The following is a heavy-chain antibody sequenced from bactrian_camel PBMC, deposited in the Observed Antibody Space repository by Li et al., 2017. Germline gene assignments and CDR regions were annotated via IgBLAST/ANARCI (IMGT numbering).Heavy chain of an antibody. CDR1: GYTDNSDC. J-gene: IGHJ4*01. CDR2: IYTRDGTA. D-gene: IGHD6*01. Sequence: HVQLVESGGGSVQAGGSLRLSCAASGYTDNSDCMGWFRQSPGNEREVLAAIYTRDGTAHYADSVKGRFTISHDNANDTTFLQMNSLMPEDSAMYYCAAKSPGGGWYSPGSYNYWGQGTQVTVS. V-gene: IGHV3S1*01. CDR3: AAKSPGGGWYSPGSYNY.